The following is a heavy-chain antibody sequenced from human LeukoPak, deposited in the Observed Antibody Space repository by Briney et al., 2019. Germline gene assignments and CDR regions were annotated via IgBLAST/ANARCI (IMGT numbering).Heavy chain of an antibody. CDR2: VYYSGST. Sequence: SETLSLTCTVSGGSISSYYWSWIRQPPGKGLEWIGYVYYSGSTNYNPSLKSRVTISVDTSKNQFSLKLSSVTAADTAVYYCARDRGSSGWEGFQHWGQGTLVTVSS. J-gene: IGHJ1*01. CDR1: GGSISSYY. CDR3: ARDRGSSGWEGFQH. V-gene: IGHV4-59*01. D-gene: IGHD6-19*01.